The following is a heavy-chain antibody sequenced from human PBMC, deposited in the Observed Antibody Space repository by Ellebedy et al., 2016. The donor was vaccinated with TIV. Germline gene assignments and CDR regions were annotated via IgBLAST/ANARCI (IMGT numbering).Heavy chain of an antibody. V-gene: IGHV3-21*01. J-gene: IGHJ6*02. CDR2: ISSSSSYI. CDR1: GFTFSSYS. CDR3: ARDGGGGWYFSYYYGMDV. D-gene: IGHD6-19*01. Sequence: GGSLRLSXAASGFTFSSYSMNWVRQAPGKGLEWVSSISSSSSYIYYADSVKGRFTISRDNAKNSLYLQMNSLRAEDTAVYYCARDGGGGWYFSYYYGMDVWGQGTTVTVSS.